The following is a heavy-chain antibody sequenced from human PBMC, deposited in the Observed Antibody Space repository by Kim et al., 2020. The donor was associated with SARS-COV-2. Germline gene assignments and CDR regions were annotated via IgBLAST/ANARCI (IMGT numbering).Heavy chain of an antibody. CDR1: GFTFSSYA. CDR3: AKEFVVVVAATPLARGDSDP. J-gene: IGHJ5*02. D-gene: IGHD2-15*01. CDR2: ISGSGGST. Sequence: GGSLRLSCAASGFTFSSYAMSWVRQAPGKGLEWVSAISGSGGSTYYADSVKGRFTISRDNSKNTLYLQMNSLRAEDTAVYYCAKEFVVVVAATPLARGDSDPLGQGTLVTVSS. V-gene: IGHV3-23*01.